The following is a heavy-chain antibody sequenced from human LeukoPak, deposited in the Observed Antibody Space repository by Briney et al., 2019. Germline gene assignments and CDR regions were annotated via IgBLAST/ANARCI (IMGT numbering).Heavy chain of an antibody. CDR3: VRSGLVGGPFDY. D-gene: IGHD1-26*01. J-gene: IGHJ4*02. CDR1: GGSISSSRYY. CDR2: IYYSGST. V-gene: IGHV4-39*01. Sequence: NPSETLSLTCTVSGGSISSSRYYWGWIRQPPGKGLEWIGSIYYSGSTYNNPSLKSRVTISVDTSKNQFSLKLTSVTAAYTAVYFCVRSGLVGGPFDYWGQGTLVTVSS.